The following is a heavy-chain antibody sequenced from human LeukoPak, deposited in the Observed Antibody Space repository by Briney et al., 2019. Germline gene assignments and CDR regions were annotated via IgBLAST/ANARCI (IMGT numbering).Heavy chain of an antibody. CDR2: FDPEYGET. D-gene: IGHD2-21*02. Sequence: ASVKVSCKVSGYTLTELSMHWVRQAPGKGLEWMGGFDPEYGETIYAQKFQGRVTMTEDTSTDTAYMELSSLRSEDTAVYYCATVGTCCGGDCYYYYYGMDVWGQGTTVTVSS. J-gene: IGHJ6*02. V-gene: IGHV1-24*01. CDR1: GYTLTELS. CDR3: ATVGTCCGGDCYYYYYGMDV.